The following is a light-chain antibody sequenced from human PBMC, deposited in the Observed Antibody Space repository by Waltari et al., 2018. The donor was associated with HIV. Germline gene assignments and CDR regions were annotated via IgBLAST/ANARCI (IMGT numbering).Light chain of an antibody. CDR3: SSYTSSSTVV. Sequence: QSALTQPASVSGSPGQSITISCTGTSSEVGGYNYVSWYQQHPGKAPKLMIYDVSKRPSGVSNRFSGSKSGNTASLTISGLQAEDEADYYCSSYTSSSTVVFGGGTKLTVL. J-gene: IGLJ2*01. CDR1: SSEVGGYNY. V-gene: IGLV2-14*01. CDR2: DVS.